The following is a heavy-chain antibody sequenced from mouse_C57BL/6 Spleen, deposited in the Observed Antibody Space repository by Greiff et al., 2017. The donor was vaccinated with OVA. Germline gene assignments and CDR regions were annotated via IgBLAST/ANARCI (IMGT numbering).Heavy chain of an antibody. V-gene: IGHV1-55*01. CDR3: ARGEPVYGNYLGY. CDR1: GYTFTSYW. CDR2: IYPGSGST. J-gene: IGHJ2*01. Sequence: QVQLQQPGAELVKPGASVKMSCKASGYTFTSYWITWVKQRPGQGLEWIGDIYPGSGSTNYNEKFKSKATLTVDTSSSTAYMQLSSLTSDDSAVYYGARGEPVYGNYLGYWGQGTTLTVSS. D-gene: IGHD2-1*01.